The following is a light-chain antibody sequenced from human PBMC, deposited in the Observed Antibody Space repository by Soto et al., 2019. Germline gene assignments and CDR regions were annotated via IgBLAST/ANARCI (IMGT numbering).Light chain of an antibody. V-gene: IGKV3-20*01. J-gene: IGKJ1*01. Sequence: DIVLTQSPGTLSLSPGESAALSCRASQSVTSNYLAWYRQKPCQAPRLLIYAISSRAAGVSDRCSGAGSGTDFTLTIPRLEPGDSAGYSCQQYSNSPWTFGQGTRVEV. CDR3: QQYSNSPWT. CDR1: QSVTSNY. CDR2: AIS.